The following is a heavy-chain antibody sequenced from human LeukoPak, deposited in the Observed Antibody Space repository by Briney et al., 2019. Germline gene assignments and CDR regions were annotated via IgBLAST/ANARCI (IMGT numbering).Heavy chain of an antibody. V-gene: IGHV3-48*03. J-gene: IGHJ4*02. CDR2: ISSSGSTI. Sequence: PGGSLRLSCAASGFTFSSYEMNWVRQAPGTGLEWVSYISSSGSTIYYADSVKGRFTISRDNAKNSLYLQMNSLRAEDTAVYYCARDADGPIDYWGQGTLVTVSS. CDR1: GFTFSSYE. CDR3: ARDADGPIDY.